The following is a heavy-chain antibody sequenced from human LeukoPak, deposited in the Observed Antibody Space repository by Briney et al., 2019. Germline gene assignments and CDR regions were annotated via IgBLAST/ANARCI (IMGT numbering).Heavy chain of an antibody. V-gene: IGHV3-9*01. CDR1: GVTLYDYA. CDR3: AKDMAIVVVTQPDY. D-gene: IGHD3-22*01. J-gene: IGHJ4*02. Sequence: VRCLRLSCAASGVTLYDYAMYWGREALGGSVGWVSGISWNSRSIGYAGSVKGRFTISRDNAKNSLYLQMNSLRAEDTALYYCAKDMAIVVVTQPDYWGQGTLVTVSS. CDR2: ISWNSRSI.